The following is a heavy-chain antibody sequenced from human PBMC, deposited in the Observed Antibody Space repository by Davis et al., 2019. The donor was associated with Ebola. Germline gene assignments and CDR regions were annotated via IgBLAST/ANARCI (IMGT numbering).Heavy chain of an antibody. J-gene: IGHJ4*02. CDR2: IKEDGSDK. CDR3: ARGGSGWS. V-gene: IGHV3-7*03. D-gene: IGHD6-19*01. CDR1: GFTFSNYW. Sequence: GGSLRLSCAASGFTFSNYWMSWVRQAPGKGPEWVANIKEDGSDKYYVDSVKGRFTISRDNAKNSLYLQMNSLRAEDTAVYYCARGGSGWSWGQGTLVTVSS.